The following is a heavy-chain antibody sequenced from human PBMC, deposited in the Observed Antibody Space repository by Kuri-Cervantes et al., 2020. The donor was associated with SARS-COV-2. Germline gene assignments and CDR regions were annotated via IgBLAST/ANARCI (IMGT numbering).Heavy chain of an antibody. J-gene: IGHJ4*02. CDR1: GFTFSSYA. V-gene: IGHV3-23*01. D-gene: IGHD6-13*01. Sequence: GVLKISCAASGFTFSSYAMSWVRQAPGKGLEWVSAISGSGGSTYYADSVKGRFTISRDNSKNTLYLQMNSLRAEDTAVYYCARKGGVYSGSCPDYRGQGTLVTVSS. CDR2: ISGSGGST. CDR3: ARKGGVYSGSCPDY.